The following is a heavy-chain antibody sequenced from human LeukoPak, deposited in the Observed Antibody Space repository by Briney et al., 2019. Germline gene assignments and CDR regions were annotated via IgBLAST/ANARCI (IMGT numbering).Heavy chain of an antibody. V-gene: IGHV1-8*01. D-gene: IGHD3-22*01. CDR3: ARGAYYYDSSGYYYVSEFDY. Sequence: ASVKDSCKASGYTFTSYDINWVRQATGQGLEWMGWMNPNSGNTGYAQKFQGRVTMTRNTSISTAYMELSSLRSEDTAVYYCARGAYYYDSSGYYYVSEFDYWGQGTLVTVSS. CDR1: GYTFTSYD. CDR2: MNPNSGNT. J-gene: IGHJ4*02.